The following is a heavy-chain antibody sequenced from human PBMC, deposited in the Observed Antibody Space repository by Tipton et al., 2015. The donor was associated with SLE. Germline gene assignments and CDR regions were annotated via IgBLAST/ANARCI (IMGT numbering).Heavy chain of an antibody. J-gene: IGHJ3*02. CDR2: ISSCGGNI. CDR3: TREWRSYDSSGYPSLDDAFDI. CDR1: GFIFSSFE. Sequence: SLRLSCAASGFIFSSFEMNWVRQAPGKGLEWVSYISSCGGNIYYADSVKGRFTISRDNAKSSLYLQMNSLRADDTAVYYCTREWRSYDSSGYPSLDDAFDIWGLGTMVTVSS. V-gene: IGHV3-48*03. D-gene: IGHD3-22*01.